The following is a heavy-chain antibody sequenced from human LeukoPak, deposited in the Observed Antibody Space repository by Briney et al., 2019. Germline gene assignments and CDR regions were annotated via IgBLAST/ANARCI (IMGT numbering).Heavy chain of an antibody. CDR3: TRAADYYGSERRYYYYYYMDV. D-gene: IGHD3-10*01. Sequence: PGGSLRLSCAASGFTVSSNYMSWARQAPGKGLEWVSVIYSGGSTYYADSVKGRFTISRDNSKNTLYLQMNSLKTEDTAVYYCTRAADYYGSERRYYYYYYMDVWGKGTTVTVSS. CDR2: IYSGGST. CDR1: GFTVSSNY. V-gene: IGHV3-53*01. J-gene: IGHJ6*03.